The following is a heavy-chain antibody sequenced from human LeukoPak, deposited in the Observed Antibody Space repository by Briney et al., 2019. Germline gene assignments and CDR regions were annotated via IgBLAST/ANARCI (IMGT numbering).Heavy chain of an antibody. CDR1: GFTFSSYW. J-gene: IGHJ4*02. CDR2: INTDGSST. D-gene: IGHD2-15*01. Sequence: GGSLRLSCAASGFTFSSYWMHWVRQAPGKGLVWVSRINTDGSSTIYADSVKGRFTISRDNTENTLYLQMNSLRAEDTAVYYCARGVTEQGYNYWGQGTLVTVSS. V-gene: IGHV3-74*01. CDR3: ARGVTEQGYNY.